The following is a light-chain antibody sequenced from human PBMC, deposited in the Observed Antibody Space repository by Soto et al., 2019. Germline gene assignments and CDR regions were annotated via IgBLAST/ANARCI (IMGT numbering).Light chain of an antibody. CDR2: EVS. CDR1: SSDVGGHNY. Sequence: QSALTQSPSASGSPGQSVTISCPGTSSDVGGHNYVSWYQHHPGKAPKLIIYEVSKRPSGVPDRFSGSKSGNTASLTVSGLQAEDEAVYYCSSTAGNNNLVFGGGTKVTVL. V-gene: IGLV2-8*01. J-gene: IGLJ3*02. CDR3: SSTAGNNNLV.